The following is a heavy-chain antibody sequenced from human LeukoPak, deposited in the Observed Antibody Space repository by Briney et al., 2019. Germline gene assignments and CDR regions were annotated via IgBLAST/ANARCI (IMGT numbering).Heavy chain of an antibody. CDR1: GFTFDDYG. Sequence: GGSLRLSCAASGFTFDDYGMSWVRHAPGKGLEWVSGINWNGGSTGYADSVEGRFTISRDNAKNSLYLQMNSLRAEDTALYHCARMSYYYGSGSPSSAFDIWGQGTMVTVSS. J-gene: IGHJ3*02. CDR3: ARMSYYYGSGSPSSAFDI. D-gene: IGHD3-10*01. CDR2: INWNGGST. V-gene: IGHV3-20*01.